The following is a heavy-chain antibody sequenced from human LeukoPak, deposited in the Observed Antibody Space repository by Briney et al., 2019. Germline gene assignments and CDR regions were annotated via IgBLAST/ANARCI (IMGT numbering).Heavy chain of an antibody. Sequence: GGSLRLSCAASGFSFRIFWMSWVRQAPGKGLEWVVNINQDGSEKYYVDSVKGRFTISRDNAKNSVYLQMDSLRVEDTAVYYCARVQGVKFDYWGQGTLVTVSS. CDR3: ARVQGVKFDY. CDR2: INQDGSEK. V-gene: IGHV3-7*01. CDR1: GFSFRIFW. D-gene: IGHD3-16*01. J-gene: IGHJ4*02.